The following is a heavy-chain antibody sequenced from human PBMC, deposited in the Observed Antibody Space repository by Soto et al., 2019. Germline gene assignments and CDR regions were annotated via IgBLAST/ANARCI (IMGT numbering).Heavy chain of an antibody. J-gene: IGHJ6*03. CDR2: MNPNSGST. Sequence: ASVKVSCKASGYTFKNYDINWVRQAPGHGLEWMGWMNPNSGSTGFAEDFRGRISMTRNISMSIAYLEVTSLRSDDTADYYCARGRAPYYYMDVWGEGTTVTVSS. CDR3: ARGRAPYYYMDV. V-gene: IGHV1-8*01. CDR1: GYTFKNYD.